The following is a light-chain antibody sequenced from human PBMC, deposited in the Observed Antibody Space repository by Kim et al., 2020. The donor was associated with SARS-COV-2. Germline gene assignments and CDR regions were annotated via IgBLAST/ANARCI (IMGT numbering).Light chain of an antibody. CDR2: SDN. J-gene: IGLJ1*01. V-gene: IGLV3-21*04. CDR3: QVWDRNIDHFV. CDR1: NIGAQS. Sequence: SYELTQPPAVSVAPGQTARLTCGGDNIGAQSVHWYQHKPGQAPVVVIYSDNERPSDIPERFSGSNSGTTATLTITKVEAADEADYYCQVWDRNIDHFVFGAGTKVTVL.